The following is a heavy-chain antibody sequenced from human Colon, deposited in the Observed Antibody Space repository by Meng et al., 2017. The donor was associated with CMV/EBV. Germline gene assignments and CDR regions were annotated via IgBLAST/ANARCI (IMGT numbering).Heavy chain of an antibody. V-gene: IGHV3-66*02. CDR2: LYSGGDT. D-gene: IGHD3-3*02. CDR3: AREFSLGWFDS. CDR1: GFTISSNY. J-gene: IGHJ5*01. Sequence: GESLKISCAASGFTISSNYMSWIRQAPGKGLEWVSALYSGGDTYYADSVKGRFTISKDNSNNTLYLQMNSLRTEDTAVYYCAREFSLGWFDSWGQGTRVNVSS.